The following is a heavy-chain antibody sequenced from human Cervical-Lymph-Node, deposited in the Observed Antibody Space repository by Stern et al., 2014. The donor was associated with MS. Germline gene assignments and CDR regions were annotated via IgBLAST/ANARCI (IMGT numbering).Heavy chain of an antibody. CDR1: GASITNNNYY. D-gene: IGHD2-15*01. J-gene: IGHJ6*02. Sequence: QLQLQESGPGLVKPSETLSLTCTVSGASITNNNYYWGWIRQPPGKGLEWIGNIFYSGNTYYNPPLKTRVTISRDTSKNQFSLKVTSGTAADTAVYFCARQSVVIGLDVWGQGTTVTVSS. CDR2: IFYSGNT. CDR3: ARQSVVIGLDV. V-gene: IGHV4-39*01.